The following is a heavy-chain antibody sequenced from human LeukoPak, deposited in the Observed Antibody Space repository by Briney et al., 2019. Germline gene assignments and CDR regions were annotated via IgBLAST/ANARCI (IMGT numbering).Heavy chain of an antibody. Sequence: ASVKVSCKASGYTFTGYYMHWVRQAPGQGLEWMGWINPNSGGTNYAQKFQGRVTMTRDTSISTAYMELSRLRSDDTAVYYCARDRSPSIAVAPGAFDIWGQGTMVTVSS. CDR2: INPNSGGT. J-gene: IGHJ3*02. V-gene: IGHV1-2*02. D-gene: IGHD6-19*01. CDR1: GYTFTGYY. CDR3: ARDRSPSIAVAPGAFDI.